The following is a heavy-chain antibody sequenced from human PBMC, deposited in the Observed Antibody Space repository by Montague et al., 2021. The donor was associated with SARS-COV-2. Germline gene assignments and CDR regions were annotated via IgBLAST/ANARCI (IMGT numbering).Heavy chain of an antibody. CDR2: IYYSGST. J-gene: IGHJ6*02. Sequence: SETLSLTCTVSGGSISSSSYYWGWIRQPPGKRLEWIGSIYYSGSTYYNPSLKSRVTISVDTSKNQFSLKLSSVTAADTAVYYCASVARQQLVRYSGMDVWGQGTTVTVSS. D-gene: IGHD6-13*01. CDR1: GGSISSSSYY. V-gene: IGHV4-39*07. CDR3: ASVARQQLVRYSGMDV.